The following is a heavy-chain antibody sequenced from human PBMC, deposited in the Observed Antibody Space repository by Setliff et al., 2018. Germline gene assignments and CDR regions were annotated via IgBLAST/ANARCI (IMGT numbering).Heavy chain of an antibody. J-gene: IGHJ4*02. Sequence: SETLSLTCTVSPGSISRHYWSWFRQAPGKGLEWIGYRHDKGERDYNPSLGSRVTISVDTSKNQFSLMLTSVTAADTAIYYCAGRPQNTPMGPCDYWGQGTLVTVSS. V-gene: IGHV4-59*11. CDR1: PGSISRHY. CDR3: AGRPQNTPMGPCDY. D-gene: IGHD5-18*01. CDR2: RHDKGER.